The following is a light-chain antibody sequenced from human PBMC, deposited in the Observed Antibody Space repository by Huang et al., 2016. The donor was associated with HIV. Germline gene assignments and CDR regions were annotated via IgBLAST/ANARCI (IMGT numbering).Light chain of an antibody. Sequence: EIVLTQSPATLSVSPGERVTLSCKASQSVSNSLTWYQQKPGQAPRLLIFDASKRAKGVPARFSGSESGTDVSLTISSLEPGDVAVYFCQQRTNWPYIYSFGQGTKLEI. CDR3: QQRTNWPYIYS. CDR2: DAS. CDR1: QSVSNS. J-gene: IGKJ2*01. V-gene: IGKV3-11*01.